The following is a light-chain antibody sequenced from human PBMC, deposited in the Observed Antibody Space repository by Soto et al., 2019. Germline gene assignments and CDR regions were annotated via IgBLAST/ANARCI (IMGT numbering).Light chain of an antibody. CDR2: DVT. Sequence: QSALTQPASVSGSLGQSITISCTGTRSDIGTYDLVSWYQQHPGKVPQLMIFDVTNRPSGVSDRFSGSKSGSTASLTISGLQAEDEAHYYCSSYTTSSTVVIGGGTKLTVL. V-gene: IGLV2-14*03. J-gene: IGLJ2*01. CDR3: SSYTTSSTVV. CDR1: RSDIGTYDL.